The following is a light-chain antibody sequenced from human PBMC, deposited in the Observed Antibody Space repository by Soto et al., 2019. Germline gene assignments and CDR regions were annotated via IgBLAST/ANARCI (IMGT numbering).Light chain of an antibody. CDR1: GSSVGGYNY. CDR3: SSYTSTSTLV. Sequence: QSALTQPASVSGSPGQSITISCTGTGSSVGGYNYVSWYQQHPGKAPKLMIYDVNTRPSGVSDRFSGSKSGNTASLTISGLQVEDEADYYCSSYTSTSTLVFGTGTKLTVL. V-gene: IGLV2-14*01. CDR2: DVN. J-gene: IGLJ1*01.